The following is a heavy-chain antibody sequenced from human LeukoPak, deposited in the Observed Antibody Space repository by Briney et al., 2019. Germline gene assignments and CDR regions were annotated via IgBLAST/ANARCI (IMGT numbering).Heavy chain of an antibody. D-gene: IGHD5-18*01. CDR3: ARLMSYGTLRALWYFDY. J-gene: IGHJ4*02. V-gene: IGHV4-39*07. CDR1: GGSISSSSYY. Sequence: PSETLSLTCTVSGGSISSSSYYWGWIRQPPGKGLEWIGSIYYSGSTYYNPSLKSRVTISVDTSKNQFSLKLSSVTAADTAVYYCARLMSYGTLRALWYFDYWGQGTLVTVSS. CDR2: IYYSGST.